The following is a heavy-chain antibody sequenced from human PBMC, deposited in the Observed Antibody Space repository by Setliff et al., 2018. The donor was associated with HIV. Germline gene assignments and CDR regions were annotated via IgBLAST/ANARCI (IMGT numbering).Heavy chain of an antibody. CDR1: GYTFTSYG. J-gene: IGHJ3*02. Sequence: ASVKVSCKASGYTFTSYGISWVRQAPGQGLEWMGWISAYNGNTNYAQKFQGRVTLTTDTSSSTAYMELRSLTSDDTAIYYCAKDDFTGAYPSVALDIWGQGTMVTVSS. CDR3: AKDDFTGAYPSVALDI. D-gene: IGHD1-26*01. CDR2: ISAYNGNT. V-gene: IGHV1-18*01.